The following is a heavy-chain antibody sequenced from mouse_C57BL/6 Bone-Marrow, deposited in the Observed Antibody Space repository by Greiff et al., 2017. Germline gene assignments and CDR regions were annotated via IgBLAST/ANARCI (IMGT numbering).Heavy chain of an antibody. CDR2: IDPENGDT. Sequence: EVQLQQSGAELVRPGASVKLSCTASGFNIKDDYMHWVKQRPEQGLEWIGWIDPENGDTEYASKFQGKATITADTSSNTAYLQLSSLTSEDTAVYYCTTGIRWYFDVWGTGTTVTVSS. J-gene: IGHJ1*03. CDR3: TTGIRWYFDV. CDR1: GFNIKDDY. V-gene: IGHV14-4*01.